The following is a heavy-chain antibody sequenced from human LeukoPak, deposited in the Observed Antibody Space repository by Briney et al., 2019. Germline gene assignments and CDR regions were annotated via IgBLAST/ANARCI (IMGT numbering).Heavy chain of an antibody. CDR3: ARAVGLRFLEWLSRPDYYYYYMDV. CDR1: GYAFTKYA. D-gene: IGHD3-3*01. Sequence: GASVTVSCKASGYAFTKYAVQWVRQAPGQRLEWMGWIDAGNGRTKYSQDFQGRVTITRDTSARIAYMELRSLRSDDTAVYYCARAVGLRFLEWLSRPDYYYYYMDVWGKGTTVTVSS. CDR2: IDAGNGRT. J-gene: IGHJ6*03. V-gene: IGHV1-3*01.